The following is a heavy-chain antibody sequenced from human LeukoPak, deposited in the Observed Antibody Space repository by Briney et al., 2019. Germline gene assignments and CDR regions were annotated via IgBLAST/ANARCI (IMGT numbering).Heavy chain of an antibody. CDR3: ARGPGQASKLQEIQTFDY. CDR1: GGSFSGYY. CDR2: INHSGST. J-gene: IGHJ4*02. V-gene: IGHV4-34*01. Sequence: PSETLSLTCAVYGGSFSGYYWSWIRQPPGKGLEWIGEINHSGSTNYNPSLKSRVTISVDTSKNQFSLKLSSVTAADTAVYYCARGPGQASKLQEIQTFDYWGQGTLVIVSS. D-gene: IGHD5-18*01.